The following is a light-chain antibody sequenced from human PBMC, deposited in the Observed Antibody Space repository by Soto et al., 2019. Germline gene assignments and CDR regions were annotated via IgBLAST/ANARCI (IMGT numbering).Light chain of an antibody. Sequence: QLVLTQPASVSGSPGQSITISCTGTSSDVGGYNYVSWYQQHPGKAPKLMIYDVSNRPSGVSTRFSGSKSGNTASLTISGLQGEDEADYYCSSYPSSSTLEVVFGGGTKLTVL. CDR2: DVS. CDR3: SSYPSSSTLEVV. J-gene: IGLJ2*01. CDR1: SSDVGGYNY. V-gene: IGLV2-14*01.